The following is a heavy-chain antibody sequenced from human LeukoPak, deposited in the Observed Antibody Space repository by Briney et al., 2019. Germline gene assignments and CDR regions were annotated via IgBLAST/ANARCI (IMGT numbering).Heavy chain of an antibody. Sequence: SETLSLTCTVSGGSISSGDYYWSWIRQPPGKGLEWIGYIYHSGSTYYNPSLKSRVTISVDRSKNQFSLKLSSVTAADTAVYYCAREKRGSIAAAGFDYWGQGTLVTVSS. CDR1: GGSISSGDYY. CDR2: IYHSGST. CDR3: AREKRGSIAAAGFDY. J-gene: IGHJ4*02. D-gene: IGHD6-13*01. V-gene: IGHV4-30-4*08.